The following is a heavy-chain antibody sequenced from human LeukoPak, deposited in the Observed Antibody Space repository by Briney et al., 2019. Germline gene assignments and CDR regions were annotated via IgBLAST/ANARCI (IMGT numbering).Heavy chain of an antibody. CDR2: INPNSGGT. Sequence: ASVKVSCKASGYTFTGSYMHWVRQAPGQGLEWMGWINPNSGGTNYAQKFQGRVTMTRDTSISTAYMDLSSLRSEDTAVYYCASLRLAYCGGDCDAFDIWGQGTMVTVSS. J-gene: IGHJ3*02. CDR1: GYTFTGSY. D-gene: IGHD2-21*02. V-gene: IGHV1-2*02. CDR3: ASLRLAYCGGDCDAFDI.